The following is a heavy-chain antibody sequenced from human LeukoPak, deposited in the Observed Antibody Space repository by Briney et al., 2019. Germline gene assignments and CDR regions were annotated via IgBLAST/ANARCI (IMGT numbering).Heavy chain of an antibody. CDR3: ARDHNGDYVSLDY. CDR2: ISSSGSTI. V-gene: IGHV3-11*04. Sequence: SGGSLRLSCAASGFTVSNYYMSWIRQAPGKGLEWVSYISSSGSTIYYADSVRGRFTISRDNAKNSLYLQMNSLRAEDTAVYYCARDHNGDYVSLDYWGQGTLVTVSS. CDR1: GFTVSNYY. D-gene: IGHD4-17*01. J-gene: IGHJ4*02.